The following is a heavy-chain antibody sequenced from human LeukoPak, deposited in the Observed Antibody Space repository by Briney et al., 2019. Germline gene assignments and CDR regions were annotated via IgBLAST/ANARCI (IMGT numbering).Heavy chain of an antibody. CDR2: INPGDSDT. CDR3: ARGETAMVTSFDY. V-gene: IGHV5-51*01. J-gene: IGHJ4*02. CDR1: GYTFTGYY. Sequence: ASVKVSCKASGYTFTGYYMHWVRQAPGQGLEWMGWINPGDSDTRYSPSFQGQVTISADKSIGTAYLQWSSLKASDTAMYYCARGETAMVTSFDYWGQGTLVTASS. D-gene: IGHD5-18*01.